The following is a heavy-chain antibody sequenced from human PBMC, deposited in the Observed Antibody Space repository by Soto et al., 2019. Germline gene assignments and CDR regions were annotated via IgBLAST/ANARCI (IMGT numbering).Heavy chain of an antibody. CDR2: LDGAGGST. CDR3: AAPRDEYGSGVSWFTYGMDI. Sequence: GGSLRLSCLASGFTFSDFAMTWVRHVPGRGLGWVASLDGAGGSTYYAESVRGRFSISRDNSQNTLFLQMKRLTVDDTAIYYCAAPRDEYGSGVSWFTYGMDIWGQGTTVTVSS. V-gene: IGHV3-23*01. D-gene: IGHD3-10*01. CDR1: GFTFSDFA. J-gene: IGHJ6*02.